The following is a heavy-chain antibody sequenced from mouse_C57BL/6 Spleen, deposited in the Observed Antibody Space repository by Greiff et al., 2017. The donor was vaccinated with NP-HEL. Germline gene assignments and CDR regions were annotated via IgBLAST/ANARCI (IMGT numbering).Heavy chain of an antibody. CDR1: GFTFSSYA. D-gene: IGHD2-2*01. CDR3: AREDYGYDGGYAMDY. J-gene: IGHJ4*01. CDR2: ISDGGSYT. V-gene: IGHV5-4*01. Sequence: EVKLVESGGGLVKPGGSLKLSCAASGFTFSSYAMSWVRQTPEKRLEWVATISDGGSYTYYPDNVKGRFTISRDNAKNNLYLQMSHLKSADTAMYYCAREDYGYDGGYAMDYWGQGTSVTVSS.